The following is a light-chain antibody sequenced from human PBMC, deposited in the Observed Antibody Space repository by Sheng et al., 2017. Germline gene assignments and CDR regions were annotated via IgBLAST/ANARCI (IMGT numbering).Light chain of an antibody. CDR1: QSVSSY. CDR3: QQYNNGYT. Sequence: EIVLTQSPATLSLSPGERATLSCRASQSVSSYLAWYQQKPGQAPRLLIYDASNRATGIPARFSGSGSGTDFTLTISSLEPDDFATYVCQQYNNGYTFGQGTKLEIK. J-gene: IGKJ2*01. CDR2: DAS. V-gene: IGKV3-11*01.